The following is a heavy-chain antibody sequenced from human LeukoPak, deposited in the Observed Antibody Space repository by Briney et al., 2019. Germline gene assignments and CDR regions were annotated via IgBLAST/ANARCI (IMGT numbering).Heavy chain of an antibody. J-gene: IGHJ3*02. CDR3: GRSYHDDAWAAFDI. CDR2: IYHNGVK. Sequence: PSETVSLTCTVSHYSISSGYYWGWIRQPPGKGLEWIGSIYHNGVKFYNPSLRSRISTSVDTSRNQFSLRLSSVTAADTAVYYCGRSYHDDAWAAFDIWGQGTVVTTSS. CDR1: HYSISSGYY. D-gene: IGHD3-16*01. V-gene: IGHV4-38-2*02.